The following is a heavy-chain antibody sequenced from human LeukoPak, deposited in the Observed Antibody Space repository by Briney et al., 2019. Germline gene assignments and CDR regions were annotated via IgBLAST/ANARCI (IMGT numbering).Heavy chain of an antibody. D-gene: IGHD3-16*01. CDR3: ARSGIMAAFDI. Sequence: GASVKVSCKASGGTFSSYAISWVRQAPGQGLEWMGRIIPILGIANYAQKFQGRVTITADNSTSTAYMELSSLRSEDTAVYYCARSGIMAAFDIWGEGTMVTVSS. J-gene: IGHJ3*02. CDR1: GGTFSSYA. CDR2: IIPILGIA. V-gene: IGHV1-69*04.